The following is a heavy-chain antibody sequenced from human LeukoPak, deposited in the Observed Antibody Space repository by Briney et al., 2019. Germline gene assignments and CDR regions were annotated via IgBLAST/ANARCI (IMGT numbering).Heavy chain of an antibody. CDR2: INPNSGGT. CDR3: ARYRNYYDSSGYYYVEYFQH. D-gene: IGHD3-22*01. Sequence: ASVKVSCNASGYTFTGYYMHWVRQAPGQGLEWMGWINPNSGGTNYAQKFQGRVTMTRDTSISTAYMELSRLRSDDTAVYYCARYRNYYDSSGYYYVEYFQHWGQGTLVTVSS. V-gene: IGHV1-2*02. CDR1: GYTFTGYY. J-gene: IGHJ1*01.